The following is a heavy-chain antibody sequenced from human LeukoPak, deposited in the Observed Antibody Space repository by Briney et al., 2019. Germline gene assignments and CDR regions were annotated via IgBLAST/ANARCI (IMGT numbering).Heavy chain of an antibody. CDR1: GYTFTSYD. Sequence: GASVKVSCKASGYTFTSYDINWVRQATGQGLEWMGWMNPNSGNTGYAQKFQGRVTMTRNTSISTAYMELSSLRSEDTAVYYCARVKERRRSILRYFDWLSGWFDPWGQGTLVTVSS. CDR2: MNPNSGNT. V-gene: IGHV1-8*01. D-gene: IGHD3-9*01. CDR3: ARVKERRRSILRYFDWLSGWFDP. J-gene: IGHJ5*02.